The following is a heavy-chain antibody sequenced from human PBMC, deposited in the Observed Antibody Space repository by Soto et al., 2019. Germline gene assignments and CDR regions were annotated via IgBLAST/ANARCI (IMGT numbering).Heavy chain of an antibody. J-gene: IGHJ4*02. CDR1: GGSFSGYY. CDR3: ARTITPGIAAAGTSGPFDY. D-gene: IGHD6-13*01. V-gene: IGHV4-34*01. CDR2: INYSGSS. Sequence: SETLSLTCAVYGGSFSGYYWSWIRQPPGKGLEWIGEINYSGSSNHNPSLKSRLTISVDTSNNQFSLKLSSVTAADTAVYYCARTITPGIAAAGTSGPFDYWGQGTLVTVSS.